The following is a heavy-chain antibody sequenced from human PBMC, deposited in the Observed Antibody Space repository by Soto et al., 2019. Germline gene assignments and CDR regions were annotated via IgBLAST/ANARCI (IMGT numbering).Heavy chain of an antibody. CDR1: GFTFSSYG. D-gene: IGHD3-9*01. J-gene: IGHJ4*02. V-gene: IGHV3-33*01. CDR2: IWYDGSNK. Sequence: PGGSLRLSCAASGFTFSSYGMHWVRQAPGKGLEWVAVIWYDGSNKYYADSVKGRFTISRDNSKNTLYLQMNSLRAEDTAVYYCARIGLRYFDSLAPDYWGQGTLVTVSS. CDR3: ARIGLRYFDSLAPDY.